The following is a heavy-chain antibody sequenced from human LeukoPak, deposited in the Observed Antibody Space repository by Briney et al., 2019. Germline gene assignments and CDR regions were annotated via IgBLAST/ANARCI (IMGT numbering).Heavy chain of an antibody. D-gene: IGHD3-3*01. J-gene: IGHJ3*02. CDR1: GFTFSSYA. CDR3: AKYDLEPPFDI. Sequence: PGGSLRLSCSASGFTFSSYAMHWVRQAPGKGLEYVSAITNNGGSTYYADSVKGRFTISRDNSKNTLYLQMNSLRAEDTAVYYCAKYDLEPPFDIWGQGTMVTVSS. CDR2: ITNNGGST. V-gene: IGHV3-64*04.